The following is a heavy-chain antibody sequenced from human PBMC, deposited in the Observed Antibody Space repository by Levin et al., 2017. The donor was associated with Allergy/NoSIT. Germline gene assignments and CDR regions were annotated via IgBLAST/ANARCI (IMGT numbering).Heavy chain of an antibody. J-gene: IGHJ3*02. CDR2: IWYDGSNK. CDR1: GFTFSSYG. V-gene: IGHV3-33*01. Sequence: GGSLRLSCAASGFTFSSYGMHWVRQAPGKGLEWVAVIWYDGSNKYYADSVKGRFTISRDNSKNTLYLQMNSLRAEDTAVYYCARGRDGYNYYAFDIWGQGTMVTVSS. D-gene: IGHD5-24*01. CDR3: ARGRDGYNYYAFDI.